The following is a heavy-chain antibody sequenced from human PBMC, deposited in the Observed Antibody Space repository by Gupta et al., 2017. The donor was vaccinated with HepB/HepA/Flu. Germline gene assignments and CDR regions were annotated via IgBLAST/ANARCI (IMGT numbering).Heavy chain of an antibody. CDR2: INHSGST. CDR1: GGSFSGYY. D-gene: IGHD1-7*01. J-gene: IGHJ4*02. Sequence: QVQLQQWGAGLLKPSETLSLTCAVYGGSFSGYYWSWIRQPPGKGLEWIGEINHSGSTNYNPSLKSRVTISVDTSKNQFSLKLSSVTAADTAVYYCARAQPEKLELRKVLSYWGQGTLVTVSS. CDR3: ARAQPEKLELRKVLSY. V-gene: IGHV4-34*01.